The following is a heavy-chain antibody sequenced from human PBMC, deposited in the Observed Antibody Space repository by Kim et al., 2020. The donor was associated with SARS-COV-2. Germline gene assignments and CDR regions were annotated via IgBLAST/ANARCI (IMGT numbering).Heavy chain of an antibody. D-gene: IGHD3-22*01. CDR3: ARSIRLDNYYDSSGYFDY. J-gene: IGHJ4*02. Sequence: KSRVTISVDTSKNQFSLKLSSVTAADTAVYYCARSIRLDNYYDSSGYFDYWGQGTLVTVSS. V-gene: IGHV4-34*01.